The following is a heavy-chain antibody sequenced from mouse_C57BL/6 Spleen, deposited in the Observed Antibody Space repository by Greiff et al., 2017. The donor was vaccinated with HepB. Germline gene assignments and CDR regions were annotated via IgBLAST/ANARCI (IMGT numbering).Heavy chain of an antibody. D-gene: IGHD3-2*02. CDR1: GFTFNTYA. CDR2: IRSKSSNYAT. J-gene: IGHJ3*01. CDR3: VREGDRSSGFAY. V-gene: IGHV10-3*01. Sequence: EVKLVESGGGLVQPKGSLKLSCAASGFTFNTYAMHWVRQAPGKGLEWVARIRSKSSNYATYYADSVKDRFTISRDDSQSMIYLKMNKLQTEDTAMYYCVREGDRSSGFAYWGQGTLVTVSA.